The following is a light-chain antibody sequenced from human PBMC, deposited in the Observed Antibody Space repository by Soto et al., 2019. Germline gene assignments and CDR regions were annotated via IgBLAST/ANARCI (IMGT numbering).Light chain of an antibody. CDR1: QSVSSSY. Sequence: EIVLTQSPGTLSLSPGERATLSCRACQSVSSSYLAWYQQKPGQAPRLLIYGASSRATGIPDRFSGSGSGTDFNLTISRLEPEDFAVYYCHQYASSPITFGAGTQVEIK. CDR2: GAS. J-gene: IGKJ4*01. V-gene: IGKV3-20*01. CDR3: HQYASSPIT.